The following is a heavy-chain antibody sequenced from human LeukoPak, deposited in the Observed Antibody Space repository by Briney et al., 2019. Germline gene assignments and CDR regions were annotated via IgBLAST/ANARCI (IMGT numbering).Heavy chain of an antibody. CDR2: IYYSGST. CDR1: GGSVSSGSYY. J-gene: IGHJ6*04. CDR3: ARDPVSMGTPTYGMDV. V-gene: IGHV4-61*01. D-gene: IGHD1/OR15-1a*01. Sequence: PSETLSLTCTVSGGSVSSGSYYWSWIRQPPGKGLEWIGYIYYSGSTNYNPSLKSRVTISVDTSKNQFSLKLSSVTAADTAVYYCARDPVSMGTPTYGMDVWGKGTTVTVSS.